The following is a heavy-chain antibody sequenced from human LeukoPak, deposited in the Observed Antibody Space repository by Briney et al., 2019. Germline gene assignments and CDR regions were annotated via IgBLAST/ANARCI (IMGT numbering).Heavy chain of an antibody. CDR2: IYYSGST. D-gene: IGHD3-3*02. CDR1: GGSISPYY. CDR3: ARAFYPGYYSYMAV. V-gene: IGHV4-59*01. Sequence: SETLSLTCTVSGGSISPYYWSWIRQPPGKGLEWIGYIYYSGSTNYNPSLKSRVTISVGTSKNQFSLKLSSVTAADTAVYYCARAFYPGYYSYMAVWGKGTTVTVSS. J-gene: IGHJ6*03.